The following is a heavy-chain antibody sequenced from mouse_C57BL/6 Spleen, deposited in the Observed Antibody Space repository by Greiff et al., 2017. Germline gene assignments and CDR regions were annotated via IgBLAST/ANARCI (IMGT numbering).Heavy chain of an antibody. Sequence: VQLKESGPELVKPGASVKISCKASGYSFTGYYMNWVKQSPEKSLEWIGEINPSTGGTTYNQKFKAKATLTVDKSSSTAYMQLKSLTSEDSAVYYCARSSYGSSYGYFDVWGTGTTVTVSS. CDR2: INPSTGGT. D-gene: IGHD1-1*01. CDR1: GYSFTGYY. J-gene: IGHJ1*03. V-gene: IGHV1-42*01. CDR3: ARSSYGSSYGYFDV.